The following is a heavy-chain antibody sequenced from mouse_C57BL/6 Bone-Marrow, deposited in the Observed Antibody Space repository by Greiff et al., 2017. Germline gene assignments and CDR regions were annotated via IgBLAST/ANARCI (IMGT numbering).Heavy chain of an antibody. CDR2: IWSGGST. Sequence: VQRVESGPGLVQPSQSLSITCTVSGFSLTSYGVHWVRQSPGKGLEWLGVIWSGGSTDYNAVFISRLSISKDNSKSQVFFKMSSLHADDTAIYYCARIDYYAMDYWGQGTSVTVSS. V-gene: IGHV2-2*01. CDR1: GFSLTSYG. CDR3: ARIDYYAMDY. J-gene: IGHJ4*01.